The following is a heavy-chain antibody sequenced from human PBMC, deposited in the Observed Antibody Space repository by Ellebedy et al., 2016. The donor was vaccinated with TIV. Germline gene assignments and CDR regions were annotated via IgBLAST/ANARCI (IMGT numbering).Heavy chain of an antibody. CDR2: LYYRVIT. Sequence: MPGGSLRLSCTVSGGSISATNSHWDWIRQPPGKGLEWIGTLYYRVITMYNPSLNSRVTISTDMSKNQFSLILSSVTAADTAVYYCARGHYGSGTYFAPGEWGQGALVTVSS. D-gene: IGHD3-10*01. CDR1: GGSISATNSH. V-gene: IGHV4-39*07. J-gene: IGHJ4*02. CDR3: ARGHYGSGTYFAPGE.